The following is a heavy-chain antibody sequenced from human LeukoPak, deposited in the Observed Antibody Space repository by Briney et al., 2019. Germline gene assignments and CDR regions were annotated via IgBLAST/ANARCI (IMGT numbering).Heavy chain of an antibody. D-gene: IGHD6-19*01. CDR3: ARTCRIAVAGYYYYYYMDV. CDR2: INHSGST. Sequence: SQTLSLTCTVSGGSIISGSYYWSWIRQPPGKGLEWIGEINHSGSTNYNPSLKSRVTISVDTSKNQFSLKLSSVTAADTAVYYCARTCRIAVAGYYYYYYMDVWGKGTTVTISS. J-gene: IGHJ6*03. CDR1: GGSIISGSYY. V-gene: IGHV4-39*07.